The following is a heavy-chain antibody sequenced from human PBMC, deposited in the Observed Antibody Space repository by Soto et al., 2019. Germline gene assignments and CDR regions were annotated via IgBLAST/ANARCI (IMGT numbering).Heavy chain of an antibody. CDR1: GGTFSSYA. Sequence: QVQLVQSGAEVKKPWSSVKVSCKASGGTFSSYAISWVRQAPGQGLEWMGGIIPIFGTANYAQKFQGRVTITADESTSTAYMELSSLRSEDTAVYYCARETYCGGDCYTYGAFDIWGQGTMVTVSS. CDR2: IIPIFGTA. V-gene: IGHV1-69*01. J-gene: IGHJ3*02. CDR3: ARETYCGGDCYTYGAFDI. D-gene: IGHD2-21*02.